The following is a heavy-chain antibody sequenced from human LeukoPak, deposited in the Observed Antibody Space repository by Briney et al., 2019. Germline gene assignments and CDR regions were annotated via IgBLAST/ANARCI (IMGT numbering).Heavy chain of an antibody. CDR3: AREGHIVVVDYYYYYMDV. D-gene: IGHD2-21*01. CDR2: INTNTGNP. J-gene: IGHJ6*03. Sequence: GASVKVSCKASGYTFTSHVINWVRQAPGQGLEWMGWINTNTGNPTYAQGFTGRFVFSLDTSVSTAYLQISSLKAEDTAVYYCAREGHIVVVDYYYYYMDVWGKGTTVTVSS. CDR1: GYTFTSHV. V-gene: IGHV7-4-1*02.